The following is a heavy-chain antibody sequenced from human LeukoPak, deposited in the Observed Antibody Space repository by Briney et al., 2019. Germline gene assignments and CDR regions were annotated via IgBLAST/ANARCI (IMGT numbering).Heavy chain of an antibody. V-gene: IGHV3-13*01. D-gene: IGHD6-19*01. CDR2: IGTAGDT. J-gene: IGHJ4*02. CDR1: GFTFSSYD. Sequence: GGSLRLSCAASGFTFSSYDMHWVRQATGKGLEWVSAIGTAGDTYYPGSVKGRFTISRENAKNSLYLQMNSLRAEDTAVYYCAKDRSIAVAGTGISDYWGQGTLVTVSS. CDR3: AKDRSIAVAGTGISDY.